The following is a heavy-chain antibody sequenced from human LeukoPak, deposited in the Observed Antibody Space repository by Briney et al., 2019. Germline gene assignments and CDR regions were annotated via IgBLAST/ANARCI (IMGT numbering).Heavy chain of an antibody. CDR3: ARARWTSTVTTYYLDF. Sequence: ASVEVSCKASGYIFTDYAIQWVRQAPGQGLEWMGWINAGNGKTKYSQKFQGRVTITRDTSASTAYMELSGLRPDDTAVYYCARARWTSTVTTYYLDFWGQGTLVTVSS. D-gene: IGHD4-17*01. CDR2: INAGNGKT. V-gene: IGHV1-3*01. CDR1: GYIFTDYA. J-gene: IGHJ4*02.